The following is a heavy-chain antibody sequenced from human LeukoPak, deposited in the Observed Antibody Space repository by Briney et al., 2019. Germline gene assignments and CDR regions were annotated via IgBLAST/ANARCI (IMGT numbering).Heavy chain of an antibody. D-gene: IGHD2-2*01. V-gene: IGHV4-30-4*01. J-gene: IGHJ4*02. Sequence: SETLSLSCTVSGGSISSGDYYWSWIRQPPGKCLEWIGYIYYSGSSYYNPSLKSRVTISVDTSKNQFSLKMSSVTAADMAAYSCARDTSPYAADYWGQGSLVTVSS. CDR1: GGSISSGDYY. CDR3: ARDTSPYAADY. CDR2: IYYSGSS.